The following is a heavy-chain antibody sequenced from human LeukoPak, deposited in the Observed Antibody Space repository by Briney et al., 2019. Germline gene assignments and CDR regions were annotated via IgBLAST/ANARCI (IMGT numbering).Heavy chain of an antibody. CDR1: GGSISSGGYS. D-gene: IGHD3-3*01. Sequence: SENLSLNCTVSGGSISSGGYSWSWIRQPPGKGLEWIGYIYHSGSTYYNPSLKSRVTISVDRSKNQFSLKLSSVTAADTAVYYCARAYYDFWSGPRGWFDPWGQGTLVTVSS. CDR3: ARAYYDFWSGPRGWFDP. V-gene: IGHV4-30-2*01. CDR2: IYHSGST. J-gene: IGHJ5*02.